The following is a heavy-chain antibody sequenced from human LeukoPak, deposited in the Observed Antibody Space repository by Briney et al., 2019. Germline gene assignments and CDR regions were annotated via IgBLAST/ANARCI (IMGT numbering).Heavy chain of an antibody. J-gene: IGHJ4*02. V-gene: IGHV4-31*03. CDR2: IYYSGIT. D-gene: IGHD3-10*01. Sequence: SQTLSLTCTVSGGSISIGGYYWSWIRQHPGKGLEWIGYIYYSGITYYNPSLKSRVTISVDTSKNQFSLYLSSVTAADAAVYYCARVTSGEFADYWGQGTLVTVSS. CDR1: GGSISIGGYY. CDR3: ARVTSGEFADY.